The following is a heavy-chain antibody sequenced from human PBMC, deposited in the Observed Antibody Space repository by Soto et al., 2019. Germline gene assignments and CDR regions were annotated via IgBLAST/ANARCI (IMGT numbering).Heavy chain of an antibody. J-gene: IGHJ4*02. V-gene: IGHV1-58*01. D-gene: IGHD2-21*01. CDR1: GFTFTSSA. CDR2: IVVGSGNT. Sequence: SVKVSCKASGFTFTSSAVQWVRQARGQRLEWIGWIVVGSGNTNYAQKFQERVTITRDMSTSTAYMELSSLRSEDTAVYYCAADGPCGGDCYDYWGQGTQVTVSS. CDR3: AADGPCGGDCYDY.